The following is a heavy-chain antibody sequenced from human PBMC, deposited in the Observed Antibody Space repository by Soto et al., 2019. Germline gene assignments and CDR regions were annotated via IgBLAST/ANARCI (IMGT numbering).Heavy chain of an antibody. CDR2: IYHSGST. Sequence: QLQLQESGSGLVKPSQTLSLTCAVSGGSISSGGYSWSWIRLPPGKGLEWIGYIYHSGSTYYTPSLKSRVTISVDRSKIQCSLKRSSVTAADTAVYYCARVTFSRPQTTDEKVIDYWGQGTLVTVYS. CDR1: GGSISSGGYS. CDR3: ARVTFSRPQTTDEKVIDY. J-gene: IGHJ4*02. V-gene: IGHV4-30-2*01.